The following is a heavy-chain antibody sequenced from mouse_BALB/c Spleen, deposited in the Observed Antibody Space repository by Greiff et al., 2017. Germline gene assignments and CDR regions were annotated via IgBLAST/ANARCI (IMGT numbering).Heavy chain of an antibody. J-gene: IGHJ3*01. V-gene: IGHV1-18*01. CDR3: ASWGTGTFAY. CDR2: INPNNGGT. Sequence: VQLKQSGPELVKPGASVKIPCKASGYTFTDYNMDWVKQSHGKSLEWIGDINPNNGGTIYNQKFKGKATLTVDKSSSTAYMELRSLTSEDTAVYYCASWGTGTFAYWGQGTLVTVSA. D-gene: IGHD4-1*01. CDR1: GYTFTDYN.